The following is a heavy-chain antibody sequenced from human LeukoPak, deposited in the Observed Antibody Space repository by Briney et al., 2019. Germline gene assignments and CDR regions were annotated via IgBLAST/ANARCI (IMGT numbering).Heavy chain of an antibody. D-gene: IGHD3-10*02. CDR2: ISTSSSYI. Sequence: GGSLRLSCAASGFTFSSHSMNWVRQAPGKGLEWVSSISTSSSYIYYADSVKGRFTISRDNAKNSLYLQMNSLRAEDAAVYYCAELGITMIGGVWGKGTTVTISS. CDR3: AELGITMIGGV. CDR1: GFTFSSHS. J-gene: IGHJ6*04. V-gene: IGHV3-21*01.